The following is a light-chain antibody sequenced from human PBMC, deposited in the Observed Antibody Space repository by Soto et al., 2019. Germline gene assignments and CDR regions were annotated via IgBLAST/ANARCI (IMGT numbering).Light chain of an antibody. CDR1: SGYSNYK. J-gene: IGLJ2*01. V-gene: IGLV9-49*01. CDR3: GADHGSGSKFVKRV. CDR2: VGTGGIVG. Sequence: QSVLTQPPSASASLGASVTLTCTLSSGYSNYKVDWYQQRPGKGPRFVMRVGTGGIVGSKGDGIPDRFSVLGSGLNRYLTIKNIQEEDESDYHCGADHGSGSKFVKRVFGGGTKQTVL.